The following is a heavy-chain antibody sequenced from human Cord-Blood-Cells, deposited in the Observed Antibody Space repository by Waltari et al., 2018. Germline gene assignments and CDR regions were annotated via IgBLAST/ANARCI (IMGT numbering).Heavy chain of an antibody. V-gene: IGHV3-21*01. CDR3: ARDTGITFWSGYYYYYYMDV. Sequence: EVQLVESGGGLVKPGGSLRLSCAASGFTFSSYSMNWVRQAPGQGLEWVPSISSSSSYIYYADSVKGRFTISRDNAKNSLYLQMNSLRAEDTAVYYCARDTGITFWSGYYYYYYMDVWGKGTTVTVSS. CDR2: ISSSSSYI. CDR1: GFTFSSYS. D-gene: IGHD3-3*01. J-gene: IGHJ6*03.